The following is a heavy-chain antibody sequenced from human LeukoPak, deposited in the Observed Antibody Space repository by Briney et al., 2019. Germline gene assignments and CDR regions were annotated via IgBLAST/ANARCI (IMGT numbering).Heavy chain of an antibody. D-gene: IGHD3-10*01. Sequence: PSQTLSLTCTVSGGSISSGSYYWSWIRQPAGKGLEWIGRIYTSGSTNYNPSLKSRVTMSVDTSKNQFSLKLSSVTAADTAVYYCAREGGLMVRGVLRYGMDVWGQGTTVTVSS. CDR3: AREGGLMVRGVLRYGMDV. V-gene: IGHV4-61*02. CDR1: GGSISSGSYY. CDR2: IYTSGST. J-gene: IGHJ6*02.